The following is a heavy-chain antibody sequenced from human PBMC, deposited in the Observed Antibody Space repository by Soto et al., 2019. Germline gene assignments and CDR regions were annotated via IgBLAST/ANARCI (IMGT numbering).Heavy chain of an antibody. CDR3: AKATCYDVLLTGHRGAYYYYMDV. CDR1: GFTFSSYG. D-gene: IGHD3-9*01. J-gene: IGHJ6*03. CDR2: IWYEGSNK. V-gene: IGHV3-33*06. Sequence: GGSLRLSCAASGFTFSSYGMHWVRQAPGKGLEWVAVIWYEGSNKYYADSVKGRFTISRDNSKNTLYLQINSLRVEDTAVYYCAKATCYDVLLTGHRGAYYYYMDVWGKGTTVTVSS.